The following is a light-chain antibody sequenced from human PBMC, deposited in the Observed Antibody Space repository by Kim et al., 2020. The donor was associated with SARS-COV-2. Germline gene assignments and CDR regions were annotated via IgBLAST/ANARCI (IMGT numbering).Light chain of an antibody. CDR1: SSDVGGYDL. V-gene: IGLV2-11*01. J-gene: IGLJ3*02. CDR2: DVS. CDR3: CSYAGRYTWV. Sequence: QSALTQPRSVSGSPGQSVTISCTGTSSDVGGYDLVSWYQQLPGKAPKLMIYDVSYRPSGVPDHFSGSKSGNTASLTIAGLQAVDEADYYCCSYAGRYTWVFGGGTQLTVL.